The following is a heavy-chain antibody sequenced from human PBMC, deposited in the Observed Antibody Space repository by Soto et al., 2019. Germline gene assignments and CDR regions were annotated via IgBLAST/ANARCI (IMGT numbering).Heavy chain of an antibody. CDR1: GYIFTAYS. V-gene: IGHV1-8*02. J-gene: IGHJ6*02. Sequence: ASVKVSCKASGYIFTAYSMHWVRQATGQGLEWMGWMNPNSGNTGYAQKFQGRFTMTRNTSISTAYMELSSLRSEDTAVYYCARDGVSVVVTAATFPETYYYYGMDVWGQGTTVTVSS. D-gene: IGHD2-2*01. CDR2: MNPNSGNT. CDR3: ARDGVSVVVTAATFPETYYYYGMDV.